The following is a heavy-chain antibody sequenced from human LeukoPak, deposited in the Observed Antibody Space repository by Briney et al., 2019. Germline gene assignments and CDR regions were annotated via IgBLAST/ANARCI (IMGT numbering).Heavy chain of an antibody. CDR3: ARGGSVEMATRDFDY. J-gene: IGHJ4*02. V-gene: IGHV4-34*01. CDR1: GGSFSGYY. D-gene: IGHD5-24*01. CDR2: INHSGST. Sequence: SETLSLTCAVYGGSFSGYYWSWIRQPPGKGLEWIGEINHSGSTNYNPSLKSRVTISVDTSKNQFSLKLSSVTAAGTAVYYCARGGSVEMATRDFDYWGQGTLVTVSS.